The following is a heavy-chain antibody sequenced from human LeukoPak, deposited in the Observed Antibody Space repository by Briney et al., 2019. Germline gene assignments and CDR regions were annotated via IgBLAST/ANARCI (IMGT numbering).Heavy chain of an antibody. CDR2: IYSGGST. J-gene: IGHJ6*03. CDR1: GFTVSSNY. V-gene: IGHV3-66*01. CDR3: ARGGRWLQLNYYYYMDV. Sequence: GGSLRLSCAASGFTVSSNYMSWVRQAPGKGLEWVSVIYSGGSTYYADSVKGRFTISRDNSKNTLYLQMNSLRAEDTAVYYCARGGRWLQLNYYYYMDVWGKGTTVTISS. D-gene: IGHD5-24*01.